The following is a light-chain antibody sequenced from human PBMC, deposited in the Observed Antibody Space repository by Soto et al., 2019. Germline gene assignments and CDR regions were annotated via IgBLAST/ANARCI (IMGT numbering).Light chain of an antibody. Sequence: QSVLTQTASVSGSPGQSITISCTGPSSDVGSYDLVSWYQQHPGKAPKLMIYEGSKRPSGVSNRFSGSKSGNTASLTISGLQAEDEADYYCCSYAGTSTSWVFGGGTKLTVL. CDR1: SSDVGSYDL. J-gene: IGLJ3*02. CDR2: EGS. CDR3: CSYAGTSTSWV. V-gene: IGLV2-23*01.